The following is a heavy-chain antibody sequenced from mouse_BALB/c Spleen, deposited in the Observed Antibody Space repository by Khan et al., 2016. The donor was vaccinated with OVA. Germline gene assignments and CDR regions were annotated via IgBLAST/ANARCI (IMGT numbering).Heavy chain of an antibody. J-gene: IGHJ3*01. CDR2: IRYDGNS. CDR3: ARGGSSGPAWFAY. D-gene: IGHD3-1*01. V-gene: IGHV3-6*02. CDR1: GYSITSGYF. Sequence: EVQLQELGPGLVKPSQSQSLTCSVTGYSITSGYFWNWIRQFPGNKLEWMGYIRYDGNSNYNPSLKNRISITRDTSKNQFFLKLNSVTPEDTGTYYCARGGSSGPAWFAYWGQGTLVTVSA.